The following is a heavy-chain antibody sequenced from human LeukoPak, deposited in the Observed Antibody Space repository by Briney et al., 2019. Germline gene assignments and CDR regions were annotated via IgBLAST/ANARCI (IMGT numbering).Heavy chain of an antibody. J-gene: IGHJ4*01. CDR1: GFSLSDYW. V-gene: IGHV3-74*01. CDR3: AGDYIWGRLF. CDR2: ITSDGSTT. D-gene: IGHD3-16*01. Sequence: QPGGSLRLSCVGSGFSLSDYWMHWVRQTPGKGLMWVSRITSDGSTTWYADSVKGRFTVSRDNAKNTLSLEMNSLRDEDTAVYYCAGDYIWGRLFWGQGTLVTVSS.